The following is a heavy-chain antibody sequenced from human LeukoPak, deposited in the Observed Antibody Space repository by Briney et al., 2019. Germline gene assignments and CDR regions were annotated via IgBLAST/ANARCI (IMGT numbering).Heavy chain of an antibody. J-gene: IGHJ4*02. V-gene: IGHV3-30*18. D-gene: IGHD6-13*01. CDR3: AKDQQVGAAAYYFDS. CDR2: IANDGKDK. Sequence: QAGGPLRLSCAASGFTFSRYGLHWVRQAPGKGLEWVAVIANDGKDKKYADSVKGRFSISRDNSKSTLYLQMNSLRAEDTGVYYCAKDQQVGAAAYYFDSWGQGTLVTVPS. CDR1: GFTFSRYG.